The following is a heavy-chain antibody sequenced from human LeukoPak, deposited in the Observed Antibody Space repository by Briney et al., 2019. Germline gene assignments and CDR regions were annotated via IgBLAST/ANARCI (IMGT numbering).Heavy chain of an antibody. CDR2: MNPNRGNT. V-gene: IGHV1-8*03. J-gene: IGHJ4*02. D-gene: IGHD1-7*01. Sequence: GASVNVTCKGSVYTFTSYDLHWVRQATGQGLEWMGLMNPNRGNTGNAQKFQDRATITRNTHIRTASMAPNSLRSRDTAGYFCAGVGELGLLPDYWGQGTLVTVSS. CDR3: AGVGELGLLPDY. CDR1: VYTFTSYD.